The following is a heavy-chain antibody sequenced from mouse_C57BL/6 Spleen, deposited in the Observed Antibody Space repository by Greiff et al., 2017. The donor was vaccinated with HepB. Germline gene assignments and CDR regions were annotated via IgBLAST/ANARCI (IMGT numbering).Heavy chain of an antibody. D-gene: IGHD4-1*01. CDR1: GFTFSDYG. CDR2: ISSGSSTI. V-gene: IGHV5-17*01. CDR3: ARGLTGINYAMDY. J-gene: IGHJ4*01. Sequence: DVMLVESGGGLVKPGGSLKLSCAASGFTFSDYGMHWVRQAPEKGLEWVAYISSGSSTIYYADTVKGRFTISRDNAKNTLFLQMTSLRSEDTAMYYCARGLTGINYAMDYWGQGTSVTVSS.